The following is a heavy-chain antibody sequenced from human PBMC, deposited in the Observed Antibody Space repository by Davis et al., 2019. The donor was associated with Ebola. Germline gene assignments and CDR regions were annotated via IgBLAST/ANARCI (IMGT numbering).Heavy chain of an antibody. V-gene: IGHV3-7*03. D-gene: IGHD4-17*01. CDR2: IKQDGSAK. Sequence: AGSLRLSCAASAFTFSSYWMSWVRQAPGKGLEWVANIKQDGSAKYYVDSVKGRFTIARDNAKNSLYLQMNSLRAEDTAVYYCARENGDYDVLRQYNWFDPWGQGTLVTVSS. J-gene: IGHJ5*02. CDR1: AFTFSSYW. CDR3: ARENGDYDVLRQYNWFDP.